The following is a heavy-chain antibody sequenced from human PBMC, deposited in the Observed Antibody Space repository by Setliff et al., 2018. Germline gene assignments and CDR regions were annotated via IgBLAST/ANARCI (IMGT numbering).Heavy chain of an antibody. CDR2: VYYSGAA. CDR1: GDSISAAS. J-gene: IGHJ4*02. CDR3: ARGGTYRYLDY. Sequence: SETLSLTCNVSGDSISAASIMAWIRQPPGKGLEFIGYVYYSGAAKYDPSLKSRVTMSVDTSKTQFSLKLNSMTTADTAVYYCARGGTYRYLDYWGQGTLVTVSS. V-gene: IGHV4-59*01.